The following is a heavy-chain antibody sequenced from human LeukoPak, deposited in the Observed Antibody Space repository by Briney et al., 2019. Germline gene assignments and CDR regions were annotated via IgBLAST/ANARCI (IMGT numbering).Heavy chain of an antibody. CDR3: ARLNVAYYYFDY. J-gene: IGHJ4*02. CDR2: INCNSGDT. D-gene: IGHD2-21*01. CDR1: GYTFTGQY. Sequence: ASVKVSCKASGYTFTGQYMYWVRQAPGQGLEWMGWINCNSGDTKYAQKFQGRVTMTRDTSTSTAYMELRSLRSDDTAVYYCARLNVAYYYFDYWGQGTLVTVSS. V-gene: IGHV1-2*02.